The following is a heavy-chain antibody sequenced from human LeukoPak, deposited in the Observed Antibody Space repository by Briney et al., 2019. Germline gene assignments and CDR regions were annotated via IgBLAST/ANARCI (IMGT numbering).Heavy chain of an antibody. CDR1: GFTLSNYD. CDR2: ISTGSRYI. V-gene: IGHV3-21*06. Sequence: GGSLRLSCAASGFTLSNYDMNWVRQAPGKGLEWVPSISTGSRYIYYTDSLRGRFTISRGDAKNTLYLQMNSLRAEDTAVYYCARADCSSSTCYLRRSWFDPWGQGTLVTVSS. J-gene: IGHJ5*02. D-gene: IGHD2-2*01. CDR3: ARADCSSSTCYLRRSWFDP.